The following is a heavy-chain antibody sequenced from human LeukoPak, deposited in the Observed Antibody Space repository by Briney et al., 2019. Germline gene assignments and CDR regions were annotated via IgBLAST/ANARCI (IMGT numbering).Heavy chain of an antibody. CDR2: ISAYNGNT. V-gene: IGHV1-18*01. Sequence: ASVKVSCKASGYTFTTFGLSWVRQAPGQGLEWMGWISAYNGNTRYTQKLQGRVTMTTDTSTTTAYMELRNLGSDDTAVYYCARDVRYSYGSQYCDYWGQGTLVTVSS. CDR1: GYTFTTFG. CDR3: ARDVRYSYGSQYCDY. J-gene: IGHJ4*02. D-gene: IGHD5-18*01.